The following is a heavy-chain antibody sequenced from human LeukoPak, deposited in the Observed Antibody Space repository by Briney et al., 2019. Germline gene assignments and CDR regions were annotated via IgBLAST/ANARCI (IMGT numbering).Heavy chain of an antibody. CDR1: GYTFTAYY. CDR2: INPNSGGT. J-gene: IGHJ4*02. D-gene: IGHD3-3*01. V-gene: IGHV1-2*02. Sequence: ASVKVSCKASGYTFTAYYMHWVRQAPGQGLEWMGLINPNSGGTSYAQKFQGRVTMTWDTSISTAYMELSSLRSEDTAVYYCASTVRETRITIFGVVTFDYWGQGTLVTVSS. CDR3: ASTVRETRITIFGVVTFDY.